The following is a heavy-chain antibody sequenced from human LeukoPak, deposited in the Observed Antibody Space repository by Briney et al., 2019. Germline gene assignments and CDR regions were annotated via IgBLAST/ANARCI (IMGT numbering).Heavy chain of an antibody. CDR2: IYYSGST. D-gene: IGHD6-13*01. J-gene: IGHJ3*02. CDR3: ARRAYSSSWYAI. Sequence: SETLSLTCTVSGGSISSYYWSWIRQPPGKGLEWIGYIYYSGSTNYNPSLRSRVTISVDTSKNQFSLKLSSVTAADTAVYYCARRAYSSSWYAIWGQGTMVTVSS. CDR1: GGSISSYY. V-gene: IGHV4-59*08.